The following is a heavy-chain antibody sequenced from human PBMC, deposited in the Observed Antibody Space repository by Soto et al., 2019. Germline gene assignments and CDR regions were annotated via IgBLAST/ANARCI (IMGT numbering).Heavy chain of an antibody. CDR3: ARDRGTGTRVYYGMDV. CDR2: IYSGGST. D-gene: IGHD1-7*01. V-gene: IGHV3-53*01. Sequence: PGGSLRLSCAASGFTVSSNYMSWVRQAPGKGLEWVSVIYSGGSTYYADSVKGRFTISRDNSKNTLYLQMNSLRAEDTAVYYCARDRGTGTRVYYGMDVWGQGTTVTVSS. CDR1: GFTVSSNY. J-gene: IGHJ6*02.